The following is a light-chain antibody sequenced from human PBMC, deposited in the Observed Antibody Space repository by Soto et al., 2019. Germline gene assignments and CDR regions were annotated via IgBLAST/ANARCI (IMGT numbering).Light chain of an antibody. Sequence: DIQMTQSPSTLSASVGDRVTITCRASQSISTWLAWYQQKPGKAPKLLIYDASSLESGVPSRFSGSGSGTEFTLSISSLQPDDFATYHCQQYNSHRTFGQGTKVDIK. CDR2: DAS. V-gene: IGKV1-5*01. CDR3: QQYNSHRT. J-gene: IGKJ1*01. CDR1: QSISTW.